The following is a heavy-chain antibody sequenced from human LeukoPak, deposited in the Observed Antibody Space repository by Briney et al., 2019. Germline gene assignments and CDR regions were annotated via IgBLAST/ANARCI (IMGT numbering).Heavy chain of an antibody. CDR2: ISYDGSNK. V-gene: IGHV3-30*18. CDR3: AKDSGYSSGWYVAY. J-gene: IGHJ4*02. Sequence: SGGSLRLSCAASGFTFSSYGMHWVRQAPGKGLEWVAVISYDGSNKYYADSVKGRFTISRDNSKNTLYLQMNSLRAEDTAVYYCAKDSGYSSGWYVAYWGQGTLVTVSS. D-gene: IGHD6-19*01. CDR1: GFTFSSYG.